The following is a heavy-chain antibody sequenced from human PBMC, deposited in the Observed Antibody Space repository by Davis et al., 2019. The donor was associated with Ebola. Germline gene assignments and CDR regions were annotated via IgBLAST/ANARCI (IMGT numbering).Heavy chain of an antibody. V-gene: IGHV1-2*04. CDR3: ARDRGSSWYLLDY. J-gene: IGHJ4*02. D-gene: IGHD6-13*01. CDR1: GYTFTGYY. Sequence: ASVKVSCKASGYTFTGYYMHWVRQAPGQGLEWMGWINPNSGGTNYAQKFQGWVTMTRDTSISTAYMELSRLRSDDTAVYYCARDRGSSWYLLDYWGQGTLVTVSS. CDR2: INPNSGGT.